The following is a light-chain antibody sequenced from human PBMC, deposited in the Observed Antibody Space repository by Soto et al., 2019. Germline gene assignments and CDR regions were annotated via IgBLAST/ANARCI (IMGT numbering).Light chain of an antibody. CDR2: GAS. J-gene: IGKJ1*01. CDR1: QSVSSN. CDR3: QQYKKWPPWT. Sequence: EIGMTQSPATLSVSPGERATLSSRASQSVSSNLAWFQQKPGQAPRLLIYGASTRATGIPARFSGSGSGTEFTLTISSLQSEDFAVYYCQQYKKWPPWTFGQGTKVEIK. V-gene: IGKV3-15*01.